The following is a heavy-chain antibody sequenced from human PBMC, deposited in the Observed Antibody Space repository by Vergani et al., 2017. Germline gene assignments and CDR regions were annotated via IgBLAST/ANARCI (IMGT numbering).Heavy chain of an antibody. CDR3: ATKRCGTPGCQIGYFRE. V-gene: IGHV3-30*03. Sequence: QVHLVESGGGVVQPGRSLRLSCVVSGFTSSYYGMHWVRQAPDKGLEWVAVISYDGTQKYYADSVKGRFTISRDNSKSTLYLQMNSLRNEDTAVYYCATKRCGTPGCQIGYFREWGQGTLVTVSS. D-gene: IGHD1-1*01. J-gene: IGHJ1*01. CDR2: ISYDGTQK. CDR1: GFTSSYYG.